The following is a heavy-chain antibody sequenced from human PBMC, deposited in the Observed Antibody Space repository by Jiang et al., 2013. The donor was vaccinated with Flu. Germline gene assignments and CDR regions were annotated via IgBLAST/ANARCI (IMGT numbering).Heavy chain of an antibody. CDR2: INTNTGKS. V-gene: IGHV7-4-1*05. CDR3: ARAGRALRIQYYHGMDV. D-gene: IGHD2-15*01. Sequence: QSGSELKKPGASVKVSCKASGYTFTSYSMNWVRQAPGQGLEWMGWINTNTGKSTYAQGFTGRFVFSLDTSVSMAYLQISSLKAEDSAVCYCARAGRALRIQYYHGMDVWGQGTTVTVSS. J-gene: IGHJ6*02. CDR1: GYTFTSYS.